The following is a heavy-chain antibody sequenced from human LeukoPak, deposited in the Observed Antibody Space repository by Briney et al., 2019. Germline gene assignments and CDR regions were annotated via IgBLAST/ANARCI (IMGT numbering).Heavy chain of an antibody. J-gene: IGHJ3*02. V-gene: IGHV1-69*13. CDR1: VCTFISYA. CDR2: IIPIFGAA. D-gene: IGHD3-16*01. Sequence: SVKVSCKASVCTFISYAISWVRQAPGQGREWMGGIIPIFGAANYAQKFQGRVTITADESTSTAYMELSSLRSEDTAVYYCARDFRAGETDAFDIWGQGTMVTVSS. CDR3: ARDFRAGETDAFDI.